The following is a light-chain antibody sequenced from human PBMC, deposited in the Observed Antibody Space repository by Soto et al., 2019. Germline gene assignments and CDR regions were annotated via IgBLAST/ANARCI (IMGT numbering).Light chain of an antibody. Sequence: DIVLTQSPGTVSLSPGERATLSCRSSQSVSSNYLAWYQQKPDQAPRLVIYDVSGRATGIPDRFSGSGSGTAFTLTISRLEPEDSAVYYCQQYGSSPTFGQGTKVEIK. CDR3: QQYGSSPT. CDR2: DVS. V-gene: IGKV3-20*01. CDR1: QSVSSNY. J-gene: IGKJ1*01.